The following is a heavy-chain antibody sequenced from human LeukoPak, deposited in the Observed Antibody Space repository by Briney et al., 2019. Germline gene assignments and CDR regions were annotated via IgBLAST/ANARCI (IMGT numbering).Heavy chain of an antibody. Sequence: GGSLRLSCAASGFTFSSYWMHWVRQAPGKGLMWVSRINSDGSTTNYADSVKGRFTISRDNTKNTLYLQMNSLRAEDTAVYYCARDSPYSGSYFLLDHWGQGTLVTVSS. J-gene: IGHJ5*02. CDR3: ARDSPYSGSYFLLDH. V-gene: IGHV3-74*01. D-gene: IGHD1-26*01. CDR1: GFTFSSYW. CDR2: INSDGSTT.